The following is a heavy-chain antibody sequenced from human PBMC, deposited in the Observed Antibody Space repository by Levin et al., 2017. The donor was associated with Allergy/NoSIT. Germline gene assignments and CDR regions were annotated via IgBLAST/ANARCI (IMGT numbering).Heavy chain of an antibody. D-gene: IGHD4-17*01. V-gene: IGHV4-34*01. CDR3: AVFSLRYGTFEI. CDR1: GGSFGGYY. J-gene: IGHJ3*02. CDR2: ISHRGST. Sequence: PSETLSLTCAVSGGSFGGYYWSWLRQPPGKGPEWIGEISHRGSTTYNPSLKSRVSISVDTSRNQFSVNLYSLTAAATAVYYCAVFSLRYGTFEIWGRGTMVTVSS.